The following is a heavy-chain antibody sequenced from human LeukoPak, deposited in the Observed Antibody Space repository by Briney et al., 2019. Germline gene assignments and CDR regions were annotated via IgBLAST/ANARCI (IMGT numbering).Heavy chain of an antibody. CDR1: GFTFSSYA. J-gene: IGHJ2*01. Sequence: PGGSLRLSCAASGFTFSSYAMSWVRQAPGKGLEWVSTLSGTGVSTYYADSVKGRFTISRDNSKKTVYLQMNSLRAEDTAVYYCAKDRVAHFFYWYFDLWGRGTLVTVSS. V-gene: IGHV3-23*01. CDR3: AKDRVAHFFYWYFDL. D-gene: IGHD5-12*01. CDR2: LSGTGVST.